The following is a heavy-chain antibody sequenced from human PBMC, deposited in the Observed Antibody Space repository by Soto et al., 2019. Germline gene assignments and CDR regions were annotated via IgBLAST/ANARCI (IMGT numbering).Heavy chain of an antibody. CDR1: GFTFSSYA. Sequence: GGSLRLSCAASGFTFSSYAMSWVRQAPGKGLEWVSAISGSGGSTYYADSVKGRFTISRDNSKNTLYLQMNSLGAEDTAVYYCAKVFGVVTHYGMDVWGQGTTVTVSS. V-gene: IGHV3-23*01. CDR2: ISGSGGST. CDR3: AKVFGVVTHYGMDV. D-gene: IGHD3-3*01. J-gene: IGHJ6*02.